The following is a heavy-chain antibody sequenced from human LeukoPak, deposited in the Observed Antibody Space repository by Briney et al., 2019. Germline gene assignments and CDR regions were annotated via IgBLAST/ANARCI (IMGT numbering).Heavy chain of an antibody. Sequence: PGGSLRLSCAASGFTFSSYAMTWVRQAPGKGLEWVSLIGSSGGGIHYADSVKGRFTISRDNSRNTLYLQMNSLRAEDTAVYYCAKYVVVAATRQFDSWSQGTLVTVSS. D-gene: IGHD2-15*01. CDR1: GFTFSSYA. J-gene: IGHJ4*02. V-gene: IGHV3-23*01. CDR3: AKYVVVAATRQFDS. CDR2: IGSSGGGI.